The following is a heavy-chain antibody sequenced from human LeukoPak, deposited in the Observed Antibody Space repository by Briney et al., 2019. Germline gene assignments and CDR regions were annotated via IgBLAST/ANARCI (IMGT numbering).Heavy chain of an antibody. CDR1: GGSFSGYY. J-gene: IGHJ4*02. D-gene: IGHD5-18*01. V-gene: IGHV4-34*01. Sequence: SETLSLTCAVYGGSFSGYYWSWIRQPPGRGLEWIGEINHSGSTNYNPSLKSRVTISVDTSKNQFSLKLSSVTAADTAVYYCARGQRGYSYGWPYFDYWGQGTLVTVSS. CDR3: ARGQRGYSYGWPYFDY. CDR2: INHSGST.